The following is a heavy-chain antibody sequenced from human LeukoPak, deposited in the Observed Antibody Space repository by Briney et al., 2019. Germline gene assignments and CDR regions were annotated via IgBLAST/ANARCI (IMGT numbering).Heavy chain of an antibody. Sequence: ASVKVSCKASGYTFTSYGISWVRQALGQGLEWMGWISAYNGNTSYAQKFQGRVTLTRDMSTNTVYMELSSLRSEDTAVYFCARDHPNVFDYWGQGTLVTVS. CDR2: ISAYNGNT. CDR3: ARDHPNVFDY. CDR1: GYTFTSYG. J-gene: IGHJ4*02. V-gene: IGHV1-18*01.